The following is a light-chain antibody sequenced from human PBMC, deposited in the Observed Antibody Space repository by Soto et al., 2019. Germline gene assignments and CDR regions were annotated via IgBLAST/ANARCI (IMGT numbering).Light chain of an antibody. CDR3: QQSFNLPRT. J-gene: IGKJ1*01. Sequence: DIEMTQSPSSLSASVGETITITCRASQSISSSLNWFQHSPGQPPKLLLFAASNLHAGVPPRFSGSGSGTSFSLTIRSLRPEDFATYYCQQSFNLPRTFGPGTKVDIK. V-gene: IGKV1-39*01. CDR1: QSISSS. CDR2: AAS.